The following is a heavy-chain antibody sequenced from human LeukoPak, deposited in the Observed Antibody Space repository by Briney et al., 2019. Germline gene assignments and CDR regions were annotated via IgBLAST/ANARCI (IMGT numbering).Heavy chain of an antibody. J-gene: IGHJ4*02. CDR3: ERDRYDSSGYYSQFDY. CDR2: INSSSSYI. D-gene: IGHD3-22*01. CDR1: GFTVSSNY. Sequence: GGSLRLSCAAFGFTVSSNYMSWVPHAPSKGLEWVSSINSSSSYIYYAYSVKSRFTISRESAKNSLYLKMNSLRAEDTAVYYCERDRYDSSGYYSQFDYWGQGTLVTAS. V-gene: IGHV3-21*01.